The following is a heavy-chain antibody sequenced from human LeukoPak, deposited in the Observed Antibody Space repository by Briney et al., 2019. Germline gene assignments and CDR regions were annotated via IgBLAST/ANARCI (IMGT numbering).Heavy chain of an antibody. D-gene: IGHD3-10*01. V-gene: IGHV4-59*12. J-gene: IGHJ6*03. CDR2: FYNSGST. Sequence: SEALSLTCTVSGGSISSYYWSWIRQPPGKGLEWVGCFYNSGSTNYNPSLKSRVTVSIDTSKSQFSLKLSSVTAADTAVYYCASMRYYYGSGTYYYYMDVWGKGTTVTVSS. CDR1: GGSISSYY. CDR3: ASMRYYYGSGTYYYYMDV.